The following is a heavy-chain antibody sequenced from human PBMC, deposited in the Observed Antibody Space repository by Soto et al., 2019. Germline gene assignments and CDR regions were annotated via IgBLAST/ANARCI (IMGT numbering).Heavy chain of an antibody. Sequence: GESLKISCKGSGYSFTSYLICWVRQMPVKGLEWMGIIYPGDSDTRYSPSFQGQVTISADKSISTAYLQWSSLKASDTAMYYCARQSSELRFPCVKGMGVCGKGTTVAVCS. V-gene: IGHV5-51*01. D-gene: IGHD3-3*01. CDR3: ARQSSELRFPCVKGMGV. CDR2: IYPGDSDT. J-gene: IGHJ6*01. CDR1: GYSFTSYL.